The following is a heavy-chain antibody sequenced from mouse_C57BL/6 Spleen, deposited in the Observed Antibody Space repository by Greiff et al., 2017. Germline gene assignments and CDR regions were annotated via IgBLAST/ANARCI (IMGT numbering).Heavy chain of an antibody. D-gene: IGHD1-1*01. V-gene: IGHV1-62-2*01. CDR2: FYPGSGSI. CDR1: GYTFTEYT. CDR3: ARHEEGYYYGSSYSLGY. J-gene: IGHJ3*01. Sequence: VQVVESGAELVKPGASVKLSCKASGYTFTEYTIHWVKQRSGQGLEWIGWFYPGSGSIKYNEKFKDKATLTADKSSSTVYMELSRLTSEDSAVYSCARHEEGYYYGSSYSLGYWGQGTLVTVSA.